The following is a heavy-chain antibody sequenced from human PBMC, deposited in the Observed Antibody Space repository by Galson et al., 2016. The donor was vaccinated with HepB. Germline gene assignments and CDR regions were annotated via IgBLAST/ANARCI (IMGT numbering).Heavy chain of an antibody. CDR2: MSDSDDI. J-gene: IGHJ4*02. D-gene: IGHD6-13*01. CDR1: GFTLSSYA. Sequence: SLTLSYVDSGFTLSSYALVWVRQAPRKGLEWVSGMSDSDDIYYSPTVKGRFSISRDKSKNTVFLQLTSLGAEDTAVYYCAKDKRGHSSAWYWYFDYWGPGTLVSVSS. V-gene: IGHV3-23*01. CDR3: AKDKRGHSSAWYWYFDY.